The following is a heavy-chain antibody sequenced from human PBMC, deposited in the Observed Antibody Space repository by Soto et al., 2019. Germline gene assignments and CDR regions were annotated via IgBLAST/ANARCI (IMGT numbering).Heavy chain of an antibody. J-gene: IGHJ4*02. V-gene: IGHV4-4*07. CDR1: GGSINSYW. Sequence: TSETLSLTCSVSGGSINSYWWSWIRQPAGKGLEWIGRVYSSGTTDYNPSLNSRAILSVGTSKNQFSLKLSSATAADTAVYYCARDIGSYAYGEGYWGQGIQVTVSS. CDR3: ARDIGSYAYGEGY. CDR2: VYSSGTT. D-gene: IGHD3-10*01.